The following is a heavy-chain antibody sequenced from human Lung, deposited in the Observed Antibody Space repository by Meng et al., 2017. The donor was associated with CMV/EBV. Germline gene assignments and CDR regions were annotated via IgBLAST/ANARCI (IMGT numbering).Heavy chain of an antibody. J-gene: IGHJ5*02. D-gene: IGHD2-2*01. V-gene: IGHV5-51*01. Sequence: KVSCKGSGYSFTSYWIGWVRQMPGKGLEWMGIIYPGDSDTRYSPSFQGQVTISADKTISTAYLQWSSLKASDTAMYYSAGSEYCSSTSCGDWFEPWGQGTXVTVSS. CDR3: AGSEYCSSTSCGDWFEP. CDR1: GYSFTSYW. CDR2: IYPGDSDT.